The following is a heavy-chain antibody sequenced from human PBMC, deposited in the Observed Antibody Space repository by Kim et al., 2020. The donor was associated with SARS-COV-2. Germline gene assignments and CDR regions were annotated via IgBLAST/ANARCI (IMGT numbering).Heavy chain of an antibody. V-gene: IGHV3-72*01. J-gene: IGHJ6*02. CDR2: TRNKANSYTT. Sequence: GGSLRLSCAASGFTFSDHYMDWVRQAPGKGLEWVGRTRNKANSYTTEYAASVKGRFTISRDDSKNSLYLQMNSLKTEDTAVYYCARERLITIFPTGGMDVWGQGTTVTVSS. D-gene: IGHD3-3*01. CDR1: GFTFSDHY. CDR3: ARERLITIFPTGGMDV.